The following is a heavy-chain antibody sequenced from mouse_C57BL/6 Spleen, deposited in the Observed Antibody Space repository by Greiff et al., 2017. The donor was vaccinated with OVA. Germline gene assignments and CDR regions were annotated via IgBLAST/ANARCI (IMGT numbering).Heavy chain of an antibody. CDR1: GYTFTDYE. CDR3: TRRHYYGSSYDYYAMDY. CDR2: IDPETGGT. Sequence: QVQLQQSGAELVRPGASVTLSCKASGYTFTDYEMHWVKQTPVHGLEWIGAIDPETGGTAYNQKFKGKAILTADKSSSTAYMELRSLTSEDSAVYYCTRRHYYGSSYDYYAMDYWGQGTSVTVSS. D-gene: IGHD1-1*01. J-gene: IGHJ4*01. V-gene: IGHV1-15*01.